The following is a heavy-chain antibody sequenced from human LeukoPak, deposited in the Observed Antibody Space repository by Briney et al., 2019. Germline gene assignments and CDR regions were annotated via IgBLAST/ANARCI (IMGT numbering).Heavy chain of an antibody. V-gene: IGHV3-21*01. D-gene: IGHD2-21*01. CDR3: AKAPVTSCRGAFCYPFDY. CDR1: GFTFSSYS. J-gene: IGHJ4*01. Sequence: GGSLRLSCAVSGFTFSSYSMNWVRQAPGKGLEWVSSISSSSNYIYYADSVRGRFTISRDNAKNSLSLQMNSLRAEDTAVYYCAKAPVTSCRGAFCYPFDYWGHGTLVTVSS. CDR2: ISSSSNYI.